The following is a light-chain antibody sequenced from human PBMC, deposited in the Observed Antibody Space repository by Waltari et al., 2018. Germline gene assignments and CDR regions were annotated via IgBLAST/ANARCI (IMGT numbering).Light chain of an antibody. CDR2: GAS. CDR3: QQYDGLPPTYT. J-gene: IGKJ2*01. Sequence: ILLSQSPATLSVSPGARATLSCMASQSVSSRLAWYQKKPGQPLSLLFYGASTRATGVPGRFTASGSGTEYSLTISSLQPEDSAVYYCQQYDGLPPTYTFGQGSNLEIK. CDR1: QSVSSR. V-gene: IGKV3-15*01.